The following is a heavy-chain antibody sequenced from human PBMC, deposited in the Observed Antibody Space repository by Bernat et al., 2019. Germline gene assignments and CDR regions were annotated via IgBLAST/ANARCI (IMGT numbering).Heavy chain of an antibody. J-gene: IGHJ4*02. D-gene: IGHD3-10*01. CDR3: ARDTYAVRGGDY. CDR2: ISSSGSTI. V-gene: IGHV3-48*03. Sequence: EVQLVESGGGLVQPGGSLRLSCAASGFTFSSYEMNWVRQAPGKGLEWVSYISSSGSTIYYADSVKGRFTISRNNAKNSLYLQMNSLRAEDTAVYYCARDTYAVRGGDYWGQGTLVTVSS. CDR1: GFTFSSYE.